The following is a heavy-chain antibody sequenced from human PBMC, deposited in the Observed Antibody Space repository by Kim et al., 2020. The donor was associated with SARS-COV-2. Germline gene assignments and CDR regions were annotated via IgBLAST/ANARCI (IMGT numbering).Heavy chain of an antibody. CDR3: ATERTTVPSAFDY. D-gene: IGHD4-17*01. Sequence: GGSLRLSCAASGFTFSNYAMSWVRLAPGKGLEWVSAISGSGGTTYYADSVKGRFTISRDNSKNTLYLQMNSLRAEDTAVYYCATERTTVPSAFDYWGQGPLVTVSS. J-gene: IGHJ4*02. CDR2: ISGSGGTT. V-gene: IGHV3-23*01. CDR1: GFTFSNYA.